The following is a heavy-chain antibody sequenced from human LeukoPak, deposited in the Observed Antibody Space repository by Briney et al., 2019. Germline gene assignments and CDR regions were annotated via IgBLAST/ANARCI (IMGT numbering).Heavy chain of an antibody. Sequence: SVTLSLTCTVTGGSISSYYWSWIRQPPGKGLEWIGYIYYSGSTNYNPSLKSRVTISVDTSKNQFSLKLSSVTAADTAVYYCAREMAGGPIFDYWGQGTLVTV. CDR3: AREMAGGPIFDY. J-gene: IGHJ4*02. CDR2: IYYSGST. D-gene: IGHD6-19*01. CDR1: GGSISSYY. V-gene: IGHV4-59*01.